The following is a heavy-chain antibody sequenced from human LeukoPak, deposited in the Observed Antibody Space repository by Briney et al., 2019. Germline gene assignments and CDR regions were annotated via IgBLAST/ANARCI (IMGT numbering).Heavy chain of an antibody. CDR2: INHSGST. J-gene: IGHJ4*02. CDR3: AREADARRWIQFFDY. Sequence: SETLSLTCAVYGGSFSGYYWSWIRQPPGKGLEWIGEINHSGSTNYNPSLKSRVTISVDTSKNQFSLKLSSVTAADTAVYYCAREADARRWIQFFDYWGQGTLVTVSS. V-gene: IGHV4-34*01. D-gene: IGHD5-18*01. CDR1: GGSFSGYY.